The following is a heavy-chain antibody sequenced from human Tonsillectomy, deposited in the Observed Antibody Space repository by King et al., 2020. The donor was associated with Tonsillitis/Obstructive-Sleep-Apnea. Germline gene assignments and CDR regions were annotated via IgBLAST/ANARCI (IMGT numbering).Heavy chain of an antibody. J-gene: IGHJ5*02. CDR3: ARLVAAAGSSWFDP. D-gene: IGHD6-13*01. Sequence: QLQESGPGLVKPSQTLSLTCTVSGGSISSGGYYWRWIRQHPGKGLEWIGYIYYSGSTYYNPSLKSLVTISVDTSKNQFSLKLSSVTAADTAVYFCARLVAAAGSSWFDPWGQGTLVTVSS. CDR1: GGSISSGGYY. V-gene: IGHV4-31*01. CDR2: IYYSGST.